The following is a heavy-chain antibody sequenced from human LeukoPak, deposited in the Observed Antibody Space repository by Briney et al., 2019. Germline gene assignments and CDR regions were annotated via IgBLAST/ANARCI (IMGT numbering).Heavy chain of an antibody. Sequence: SETLSLTCAVYGGSFSGYYWTWIRQPPGKGLEWIGYIYYSGSTNYNPSLKSRVTISVDTSKNQFSLKLSSVTAADTAVYYCAREATVTTGNWFDPWGQGTLVTVSS. J-gene: IGHJ5*02. CDR1: GGSFSGYY. V-gene: IGHV4-59*01. CDR2: IYYSGST. D-gene: IGHD4-17*01. CDR3: AREATVTTGNWFDP.